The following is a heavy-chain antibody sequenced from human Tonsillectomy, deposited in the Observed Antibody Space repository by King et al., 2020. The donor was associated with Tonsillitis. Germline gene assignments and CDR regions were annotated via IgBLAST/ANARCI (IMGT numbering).Heavy chain of an antibody. CDR3: ARDRPDWGDWYFDL. D-gene: IGHD7-27*01. Sequence: VQLQESGPGLVKPSETLSLSCTVSGGSISNHYWSWIGQPPGKGLEWMGSISYTGSTNYNPTLDSQVTISLDTAKNQNSLRKNSVTAADTALYFRARDRPDWGDWYFDLWGRGTLVTVSS. J-gene: IGHJ2*01. CDR2: ISYTGST. V-gene: IGHV4-59*11. CDR1: GGSISNHY.